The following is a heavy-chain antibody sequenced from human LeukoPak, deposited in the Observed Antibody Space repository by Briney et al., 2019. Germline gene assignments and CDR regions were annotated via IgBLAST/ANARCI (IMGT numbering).Heavy chain of an antibody. CDR3: ARRAPTRYFDY. Sequence: PGGSLRLSCAASGFTFSSYGMHWVRQAPGKGLEWVAVISYDGSNKYYADSVKGRFTISRDNAKNTLYLQMNSLRAEDTAVYYCARRAPTRYFDYWGQGTLVTVSS. CDR2: ISYDGSNK. CDR1: GFTFSSYG. V-gene: IGHV3-30*03. J-gene: IGHJ4*02. D-gene: IGHD5-24*01.